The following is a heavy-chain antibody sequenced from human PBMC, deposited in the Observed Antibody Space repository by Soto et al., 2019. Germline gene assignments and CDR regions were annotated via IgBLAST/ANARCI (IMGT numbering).Heavy chain of an antibody. CDR3: ARDRILLVYYFDY. Sequence: GGSLRLSCAASGFTFSSYAMHWVRQAPGKGLEWVAVISYDGSNKYYADSVKGRFTISRDNSKNTLYLQMNSLRAEDTAVYYCARDRILLVYYFDYWGQGTLVTVSS. D-gene: IGHD2-15*01. CDR2: ISYDGSNK. V-gene: IGHV3-30-3*01. CDR1: GFTFSSYA. J-gene: IGHJ4*02.